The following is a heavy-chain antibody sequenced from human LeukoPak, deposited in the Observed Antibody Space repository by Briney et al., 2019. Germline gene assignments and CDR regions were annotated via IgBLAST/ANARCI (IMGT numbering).Heavy chain of an antibody. CDR1: GYTLTELS. Sequence: ASVKVSCKVSGYTLTELSMHWVRQAPGKGLEWMGGFDAEDGEAIYAQKFQGRVTMTEDTSTDTAYMELSSLRSGDTAVYYCATYYYDSSGYYYDAFDIWGQGTMVTVSS. V-gene: IGHV1-24*01. CDR3: ATYYYDSSGYYYDAFDI. CDR2: FDAEDGEA. D-gene: IGHD3-22*01. J-gene: IGHJ3*02.